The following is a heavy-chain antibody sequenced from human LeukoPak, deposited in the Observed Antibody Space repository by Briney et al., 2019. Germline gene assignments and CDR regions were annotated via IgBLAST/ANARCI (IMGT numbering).Heavy chain of an antibody. CDR3: ARDHATSGGGLDS. J-gene: IGHJ4*02. D-gene: IGHD3-16*01. Sequence: PGGSLRLSCAASGFTVSGNHMIWVRQAPGKGLEWVSAIYTGGTTYYSDSVEGRFTISRDKSKNTLYLQMDSLRVEDTAVYYCARDHATSGGGLDSWGQGTLVTVSS. CDR1: GFTVSGNH. CDR2: IYTGGTT. V-gene: IGHV3-53*01.